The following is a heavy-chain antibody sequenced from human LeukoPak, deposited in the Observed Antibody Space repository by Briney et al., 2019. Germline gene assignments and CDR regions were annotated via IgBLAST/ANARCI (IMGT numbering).Heavy chain of an antibody. J-gene: IGHJ4*02. CDR3: ARETTIFSPFDY. V-gene: IGHV3-23*01. D-gene: IGHD3-3*01. Sequence: PGGSLRLSCAASGFTFSSYAMSWVRQAPGKGLEWVSAISGSGGSTYYADSVKGRFTISRDNAKNSLYLQMNSLRAEDTAVYYCARETTIFSPFDYWGQGTLVTVSS. CDR2: ISGSGGST. CDR1: GFTFSSYA.